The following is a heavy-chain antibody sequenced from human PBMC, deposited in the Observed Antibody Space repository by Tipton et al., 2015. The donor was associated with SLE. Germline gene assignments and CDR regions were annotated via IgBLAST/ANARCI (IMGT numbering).Heavy chain of an antibody. D-gene: IGHD1-26*01. CDR1: GVSMSSHY. CDR2: IHYSGST. Sequence: TLSLTCTVSGVSMSSHYWSWIRQPPGKGLEWIGYIHYSGSTDYNPSLKSRVSISADTSKSQFSLKLTSVTAADTAVYYCARTLGAIAHTVYDAFDIWGQGKMVTVSS. V-gene: IGHV4-59*11. CDR3: ARTLGAIAHTVYDAFDI. J-gene: IGHJ3*02.